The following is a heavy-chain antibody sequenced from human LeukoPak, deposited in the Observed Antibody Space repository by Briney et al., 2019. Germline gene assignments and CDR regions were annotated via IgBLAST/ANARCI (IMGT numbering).Heavy chain of an antibody. D-gene: IGHD3-9*01. Sequence: GGSLRLSCAASAFTFSSYSMNWVRQAPGKGLEWVSSISSSGSYIYYADSVKGRFTISRDNARKSLYLQMNSLRAEDTAVYYCASIGYFDSGFDYWGQGTLVTVSS. J-gene: IGHJ4*02. CDR2: ISSSGSYI. CDR1: AFTFSSYS. V-gene: IGHV3-21*01. CDR3: ASIGYFDSGFDY.